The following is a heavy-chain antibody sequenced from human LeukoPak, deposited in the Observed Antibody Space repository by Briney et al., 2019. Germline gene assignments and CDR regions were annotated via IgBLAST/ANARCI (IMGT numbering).Heavy chain of an antibody. CDR2: ISYDGSNK. V-gene: IGHV3-30*04. J-gene: IGHJ4*02. CDR3: AAGGNSFDY. D-gene: IGHD4-23*01. CDR1: GFTFSNYV. Sequence: PRGSLRLSCAASGFTFSNYVMHWVRQAPGKGLEWVAVISYDGSNKYYADSVKGRFTISRDNSKNTLYLQMNSLRAEDTTVYYCAAGGNSFDYWGQGTLVTVSS.